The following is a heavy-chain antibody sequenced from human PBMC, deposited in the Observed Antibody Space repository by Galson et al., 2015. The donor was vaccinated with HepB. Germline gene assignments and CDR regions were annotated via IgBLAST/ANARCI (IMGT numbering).Heavy chain of an antibody. J-gene: IGHJ4*02. V-gene: IGHV2-5*02. Sequence: PALVKPTQTLTLTCTFSGFSLSTSGMGVGWFRQPPGKALEWLALIYWDDDKCYSPSLKSRLTITKATSKNQVVLRLANMDPVDTATYYCAQYVTSYYEIVTGYPLDYLSWGQGTLVIVSS. CDR3: AQYVTSYYEIVTGYPLDYLS. CDR2: IYWDDDK. CDR1: GFSLSTSGMG. D-gene: IGHD3-9*01.